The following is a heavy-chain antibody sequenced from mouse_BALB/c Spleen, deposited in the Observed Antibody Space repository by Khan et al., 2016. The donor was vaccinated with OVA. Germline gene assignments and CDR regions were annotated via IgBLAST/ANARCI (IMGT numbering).Heavy chain of an antibody. D-gene: IGHD2-3*01. CDR3: GRDGSRYNYAMDY. CDR1: GYSITSDYA. V-gene: IGHV3-2*02. Sequence: VQLKESGPGLVKPSQSLSLTCTVTGYSITSDYAWNWIRQFPGNKLEWMGYISSSGSTNYNPALKSRISIPRDTSKNQFFLQLNSLTTDDTATYYCGRDGSRYNYAMDYWGQGTSVTVSS. J-gene: IGHJ4*01. CDR2: ISSSGST.